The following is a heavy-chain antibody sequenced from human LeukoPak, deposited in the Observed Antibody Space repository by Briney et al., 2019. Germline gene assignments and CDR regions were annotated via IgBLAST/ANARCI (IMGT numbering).Heavy chain of an antibody. D-gene: IGHD6-13*01. Sequence: PTGGSLRLSCTASGFTLSSCAMSWVRQAPGKGLEWVSLISGNAGSTYYADSVKGRFTISRDNSKNTLYLQMNSLRAEDTAVYYCAKDQHQYSSSWYDLSGYFQHWGQGTLVTVSS. CDR3: AKDQHQYSSSWYDLSGYFQH. CDR1: GFTLSSCA. CDR2: ISGNAGST. V-gene: IGHV3-23*01. J-gene: IGHJ1*01.